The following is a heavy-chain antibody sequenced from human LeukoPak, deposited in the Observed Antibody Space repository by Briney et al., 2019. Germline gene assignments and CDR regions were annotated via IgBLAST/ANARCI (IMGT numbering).Heavy chain of an antibody. CDR1: GYAFTGYY. V-gene: IGHV1-2*02. Sequence: ASVKVSCKASGYAFTGYYIHWVRQAPGQGLEWMGWINPNSGGTKYAQKFQGRVTMTRDTSISTAYMELSRLRSDDTAVYYCARGEDTAMGLTFDIWGQGTMVTVSS. D-gene: IGHD5-18*01. J-gene: IGHJ3*02. CDR2: INPNSGGT. CDR3: ARGEDTAMGLTFDI.